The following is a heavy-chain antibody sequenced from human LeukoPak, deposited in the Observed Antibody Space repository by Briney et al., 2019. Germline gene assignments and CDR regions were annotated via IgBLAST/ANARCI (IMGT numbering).Heavy chain of an antibody. Sequence: PSETLSLTCTVSGYSISSSYYWSWIRQPPGKGLEWIGYIYYSGSTNYNPSLKSRVTISVDTSKNQFSLKLSSVTAADTAVYYCARDHGEDKGVDYWGQGTLVTVSS. CDR3: ARDHGEDKGVDY. CDR2: IYYSGST. D-gene: IGHD2-15*01. CDR1: GYSISSSYY. J-gene: IGHJ4*02. V-gene: IGHV4-61*01.